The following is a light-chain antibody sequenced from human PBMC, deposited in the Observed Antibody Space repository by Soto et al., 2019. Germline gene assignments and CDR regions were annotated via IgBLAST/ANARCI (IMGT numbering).Light chain of an antibody. CDR2: ENN. Sequence: QSVLRQPPSVSVAPGQKVIISCSGSSSDIGNNYVSWYQQLPGTAPKLLIYENNKRPSGIPDRFSGSKSGTSATLGITGLQTGDEADYYCGTWDSSLSALYVFGTGTKVTVL. V-gene: IGLV1-51*02. CDR1: SSDIGNNY. J-gene: IGLJ1*01. CDR3: GTWDSSLSALYV.